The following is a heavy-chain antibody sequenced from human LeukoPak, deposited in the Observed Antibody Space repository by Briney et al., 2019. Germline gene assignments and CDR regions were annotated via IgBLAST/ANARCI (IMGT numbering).Heavy chain of an antibody. Sequence: SETLSLTCTVSGGSISSSSYYWGWIRQPPGKGLEWIGSIYYSGSTYYNPSLKSRVTISVDTFKNQFSLKLSSVTAADTAVYYCARLHLGATPVFDYWGQGTLVTVSS. CDR1: GGSISSSSYY. V-gene: IGHV4-39*01. J-gene: IGHJ4*02. CDR2: IYYSGST. CDR3: ARLHLGATPVFDY. D-gene: IGHD1-26*01.